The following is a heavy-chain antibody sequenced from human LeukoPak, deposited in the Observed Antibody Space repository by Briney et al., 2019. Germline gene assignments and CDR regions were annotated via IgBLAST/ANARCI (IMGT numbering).Heavy chain of an antibody. Sequence: GGSLLLSCAASGFTFSSYEMNWVRQAPGKGLEWVSYISSSGSTIYYADSVKGRFTFSRDNAKNSLYLQMNSLRAEDTAVYYCARDLSSRGYTYGTPAFTFDIWGQGTMVTVSS. CDR3: ARDLSSRGYTYGTPAFTFDI. J-gene: IGHJ3*02. CDR2: ISSSGSTI. D-gene: IGHD5-18*01. V-gene: IGHV3-48*03. CDR1: GFTFSSYE.